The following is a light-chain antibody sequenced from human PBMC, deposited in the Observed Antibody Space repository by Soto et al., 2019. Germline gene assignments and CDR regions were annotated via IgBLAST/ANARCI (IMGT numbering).Light chain of an antibody. CDR2: KAS. CDR3: KQYNDNWT. V-gene: IGKV1-5*03. J-gene: IGKJ1*01. CDR1: QSISSW. Sequence: DIQTTQSPSTLSASVGDRVTITCRASQSISSWLAWYQQKPGQAPKLLIYKASTLQSGVPSRFSGSGSGTEFTLAISSLQPDDSATYYCKQYNDNWTFGQGTKVDI.